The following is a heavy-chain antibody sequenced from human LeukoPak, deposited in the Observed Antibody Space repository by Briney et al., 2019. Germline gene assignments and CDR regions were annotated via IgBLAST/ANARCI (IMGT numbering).Heavy chain of an antibody. D-gene: IGHD2-15*01. CDR3: ARDLDSEGGRIYYYYMDV. J-gene: IGHJ6*03. CDR1: GFTFSSYA. Sequence: PGGSLRLSCAASGFTFSSYAMSWVRQAPGKGLEWVSAISGSGGSTYYADSVKGRFTISRDNSKNTLYLQMNSLRAEDTAVYYCARDLDSEGGRIYYYYMDVWGKGTTVTVSS. V-gene: IGHV3-23*01. CDR2: ISGSGGST.